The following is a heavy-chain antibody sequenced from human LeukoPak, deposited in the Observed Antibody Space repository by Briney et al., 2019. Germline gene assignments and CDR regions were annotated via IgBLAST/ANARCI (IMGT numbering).Heavy chain of an antibody. J-gene: IGHJ5*02. V-gene: IGHV4-4*07. CDR2: IYTGGST. CDR3: ARGVSVGAALLWFDP. CDR1: GGSISSYY. D-gene: IGHD1-26*01. Sequence: SETLSLTCTVSGGSISSYYWSWIRQPAGKGLEWIGRIYTGGSTNYNPSLKSRVTMSIDTSKNQFSLKLSSVTAADTAVYYCARGVSVGAALLWFDPRGQGTLVTVSS.